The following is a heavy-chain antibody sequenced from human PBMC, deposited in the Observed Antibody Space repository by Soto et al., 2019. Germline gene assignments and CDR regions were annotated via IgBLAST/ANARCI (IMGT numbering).Heavy chain of an antibody. CDR2: TRNKANSYTT. CDR3: ARDMVRGMDV. V-gene: IGHV3-72*01. J-gene: IGHJ6*02. D-gene: IGHD3-10*01. Sequence: PGGSLRLSCAASGFTFSDHYMDWVRQTPGKGLEWVGRTRNKANSYTTEYAASVKGRFTISRDDSKNSLYLQMNSLRAEDTAVYYCARDMVRGMDVWGQGTTVTVSS. CDR1: GFTFSDHY.